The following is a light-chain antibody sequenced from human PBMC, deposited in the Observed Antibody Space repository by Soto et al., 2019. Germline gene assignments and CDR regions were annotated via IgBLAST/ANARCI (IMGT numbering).Light chain of an antibody. CDR2: LNSDGSH. CDR1: SGHSSYA. J-gene: IGLJ3*02. CDR3: QTWSTGIRV. Sequence: QPVLTQSPSASASLGASVNLTCTLSSGHSSYAIAWHQQQPEKGPRYLMKLNSDGSHSKGDGIPDRFSGSSSGTERYLTISSLQSEDEADYYCQTWSTGIRVFGGGTKLTVL. V-gene: IGLV4-69*01.